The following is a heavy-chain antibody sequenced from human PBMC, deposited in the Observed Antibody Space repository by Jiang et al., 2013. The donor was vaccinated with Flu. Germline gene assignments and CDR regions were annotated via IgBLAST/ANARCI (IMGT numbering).Heavy chain of an antibody. V-gene: IGHV4-61*01. CDR2: VYSSGNT. J-gene: IGHJ4*02. D-gene: IGHD3-22*01. CDR3: VRGRYYDSSAYYIFDD. Sequence: GSGLVKPSETLSLTCTVSGGSVNSGSFYWSWIRQPPGKGLEYIGYVYSSGNTNYNPSPKSRVTISVDTSETHFSLKLISVTAADTAIYYCVRGRYYDSSAYYIFDDWGQGILVTVSS. CDR1: GGSVNSGSFY.